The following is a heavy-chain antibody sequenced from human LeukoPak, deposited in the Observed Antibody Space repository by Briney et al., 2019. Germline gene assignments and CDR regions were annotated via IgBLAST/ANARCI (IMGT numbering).Heavy chain of an antibody. Sequence: QSGGSLRLSCAASGFTFASDGMSWVRQAPGKGLEWVSAISGRDDNTYYAHSVKGRFPISRDNSKNTLHLQMNSLRAEDTAVYYCAKRSDYSGNWNYFDYWGQGTPVTVSA. CDR3: AKRSDYSGNWNYFDY. CDR1: GFTFASDG. D-gene: IGHD4-23*01. V-gene: IGHV3-23*01. J-gene: IGHJ4*02. CDR2: ISGRDDNT.